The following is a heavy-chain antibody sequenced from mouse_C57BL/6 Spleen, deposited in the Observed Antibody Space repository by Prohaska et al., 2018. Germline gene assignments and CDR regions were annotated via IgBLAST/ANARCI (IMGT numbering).Heavy chain of an antibody. CDR2: IYPGSGNT. V-gene: IGHV1-66*01. CDR3: ASGITTVVPLPY. D-gene: IGHD1-1*01. CDR1: GYSFTSYY. J-gene: IGHJ3*01. Sequence: QVQLQQSGPELVKPGASVKISCKASGYSFTSYYIHWVKQRPGQGLEWIGWIYPGSGNTKYNEKFKGKATLTADTSSSTAYMQLSSLTSEDSAVYYCASGITTVVPLPYWGQGTLVTVSA.